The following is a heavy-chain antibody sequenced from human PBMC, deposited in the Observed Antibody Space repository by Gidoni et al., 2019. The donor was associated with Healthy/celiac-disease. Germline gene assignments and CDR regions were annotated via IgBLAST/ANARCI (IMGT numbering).Heavy chain of an antibody. V-gene: IGHV4-39*01. D-gene: IGHD6-19*01. J-gene: IGHJ4*02. CDR2: SYYSGST. Sequence: VTPSETLSLTCTVSGCSISSSSYYWGWIRQPPGKGLEWIGSSYYSGSTYYNPSLKSRVTISVDTSKNQFALKLSSVTAADTAVYYCARRRLAYSSGETFDYWGQGTLVTVSS. CDR3: ARRRLAYSSGETFDY. CDR1: GCSISSSSYY.